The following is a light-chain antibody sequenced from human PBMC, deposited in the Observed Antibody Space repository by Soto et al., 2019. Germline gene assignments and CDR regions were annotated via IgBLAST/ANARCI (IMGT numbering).Light chain of an antibody. CDR2: YNN. V-gene: IGLV1-47*02. CDR3: AAWDASLSACV. CDR1: SSNIGSHN. J-gene: IGLJ1*01. Sequence: QSALTQPPSVSGTPGQRVTISCSGSSSNIGSHNVVWYQHLPGAAPKFLIYYNNQRPSGVPDRFAGSRSGTSASLAIVGLRSEDEAVYYCAAWDASLSACVFGNGTKLTVL.